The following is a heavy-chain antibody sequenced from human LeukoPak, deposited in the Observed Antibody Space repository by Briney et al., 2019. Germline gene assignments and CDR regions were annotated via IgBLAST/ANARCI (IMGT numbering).Heavy chain of an antibody. CDR3: ARGRLFDY. D-gene: IGHD6-19*01. V-gene: IGHV4-34*01. CDR2: INHSGST. Sequence: TSETLSLTCAVYGGSFSGYYWSWIRQPPGKGLEWIGEINHSGSTNYNPSLKSRGTISVDTSKNQFSLKLSSVTAADTAVYYCARGRLFDYWGQGTLVTVSS. CDR1: GGSFSGYY. J-gene: IGHJ4*02.